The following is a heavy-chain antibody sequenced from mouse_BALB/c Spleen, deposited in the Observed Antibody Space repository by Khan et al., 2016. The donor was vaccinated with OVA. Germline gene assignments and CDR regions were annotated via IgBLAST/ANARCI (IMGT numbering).Heavy chain of an antibody. V-gene: IGHV3-6*02. CDR1: GYSITSGYY. CDR2: ISYDGSN. J-gene: IGHJ2*01. CDR3: ATLLRPLDY. D-gene: IGHD1-2*01. Sequence: VQLQQSGPGLVKPSQSLSLTCSVTGYSITSGYYWNWIRQFPGNKLEWMGYISYDGSNNYNPSLKNRISITRDTSKNQFFLNLNSVTTEDTATYYCATLLRPLDYWGQGTTLTVSS.